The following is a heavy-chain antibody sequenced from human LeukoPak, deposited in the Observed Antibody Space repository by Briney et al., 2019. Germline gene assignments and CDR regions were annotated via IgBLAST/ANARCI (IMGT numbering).Heavy chain of an antibody. D-gene: IGHD3-22*01. CDR3: ARANYDSSGYFDY. CDR1: GFTFSSYS. J-gene: IGHJ4*02. V-gene: IGHV3-21*01. CDR2: ISSSSSYI. Sequence: GGSLRLSCAASGFTFSSYSMNWVRQAPGKGLEWVSSISSSSSYIYYADSVKGRFTISRDNAKNSPYLQMNSLRAEDTAVYYCARANYDSSGYFDYWGQGTLVTVSS.